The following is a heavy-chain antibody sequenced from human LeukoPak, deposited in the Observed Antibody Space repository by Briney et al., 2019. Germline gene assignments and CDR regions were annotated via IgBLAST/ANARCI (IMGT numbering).Heavy chain of an antibody. J-gene: IGHJ4*02. CDR3: ARDQRYSSLAPDY. V-gene: IGHV4-39*02. CDR1: GGSISSSGYY. CDR2: IYYSGST. D-gene: IGHD6-13*01. Sequence: SETLSLTCTVSGGSISSSGYYWGWIRQPPGKGLEWIASIYYSGSTYYNPSLKSRVTISVDTSKNQLSLKLSSLTAADTAVYYCARDQRYSSLAPDYWGQGTLVTVSS.